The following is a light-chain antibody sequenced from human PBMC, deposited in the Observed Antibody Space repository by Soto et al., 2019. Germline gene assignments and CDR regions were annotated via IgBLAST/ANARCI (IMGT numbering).Light chain of an antibody. CDR1: NIRSNS. V-gene: IGLV3-21*02. CDR2: ERS. Sequence: SYELTQPPSVSVAPRQTARIACEGNNIRSNSVHWYHQKPGQAPVLLVFERSDRPSGIPERFSGSILGNKAALAITGAQVDDESDYYCLLYMGGGLWSFGGGTKLTVL. CDR3: LLYMGGGLWS. J-gene: IGLJ2*01.